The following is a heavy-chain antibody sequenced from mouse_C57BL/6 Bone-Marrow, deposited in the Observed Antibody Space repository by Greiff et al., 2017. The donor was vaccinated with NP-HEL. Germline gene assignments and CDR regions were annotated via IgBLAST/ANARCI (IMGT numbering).Heavy chain of an antibody. Sequence: QVKLLQSGAELVRPGTSVKMSCKASGYTFTNYWIGWAKQRPGHGLEWIGEIYPGGGYTNYTEKFKGKATLTADKSYSTAYLQISRLTSEDSAIYYCARWGGYYAMDYWGQGTSVTVSS. CDR2: IYPGGGYT. V-gene: IGHV1-63*01. D-gene: IGHD1-1*02. J-gene: IGHJ4*01. CDR1: GYTFTNYW. CDR3: ARWGGYYAMDY.